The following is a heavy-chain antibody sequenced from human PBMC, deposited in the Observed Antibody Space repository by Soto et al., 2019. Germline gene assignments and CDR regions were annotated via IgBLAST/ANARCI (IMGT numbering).Heavy chain of an antibody. Sequence: QLQLQESGPGLVKPSETLSLTCTVSGGSISSSSYYWGWIRQPPGKGLEWIGSIYYSGSTFYNPSLKRRVTISVDTSKNQFSLKLSSVTAADTAVYYCARLGRLSSIVVVPAAMREGVLNWFDPWGQGTLVTVSS. CDR2: IYYSGST. J-gene: IGHJ5*02. V-gene: IGHV4-39*01. CDR3: ARLGRLSSIVVVPAAMREGVLNWFDP. CDR1: GGSISSSSYY. D-gene: IGHD2-2*01.